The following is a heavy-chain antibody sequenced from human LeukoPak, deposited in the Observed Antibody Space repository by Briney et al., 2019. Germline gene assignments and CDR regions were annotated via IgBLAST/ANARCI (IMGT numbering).Heavy chain of an antibody. J-gene: IGHJ5*02. CDR3: ARWTILTASNWFDP. Sequence: SQTLSLTCTVSGGSISSGGYYWSWIRQHPGKGLEWIGYIYYSGSTYYNQSLKSRVTISVDTSKNQFSLKLSSVTAADTAVYYCARWTILTASNWFDPWGQGTLVTVSS. CDR1: GGSISSGGYY. D-gene: IGHD3-9*01. CDR2: IYYSGST. V-gene: IGHV4-31*03.